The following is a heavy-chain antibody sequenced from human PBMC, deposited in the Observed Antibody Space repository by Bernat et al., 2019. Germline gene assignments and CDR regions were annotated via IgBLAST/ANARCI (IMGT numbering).Heavy chain of an antibody. CDR1: GFTFSSYA. CDR3: ARGKDGHYYFDY. V-gene: IGHV3-23*01. CDR2: ISGSGGST. Sequence: EVQLLESGGGLVQPGGSLRLSCAASGFTFSSYAMSWVRQAPGKGLEWVSAISGSGGSTYYADSVKGRFTISRDNSKNTLYLQMNSLRAEDTAVYYCARGKDGHYYFDYWGQGTLVTVSS. J-gene: IGHJ4*02. D-gene: IGHD3-10*01.